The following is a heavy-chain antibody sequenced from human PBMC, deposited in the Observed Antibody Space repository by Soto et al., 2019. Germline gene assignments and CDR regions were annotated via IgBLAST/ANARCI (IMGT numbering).Heavy chain of an antibody. Sequence: EVQLVESGGGLVQPGGSLRLSCAASGFTFSSYEMNWVRQAPGKGLEWVSYISSSGSTIYYADSVKGRFTISRDNAKNSLYLQMNSLRAEDTAVYYCARDRLLAAAGTYYYYGMDVWGQGTTVTVSS. CDR2: ISSSGSTI. CDR3: ARDRLLAAAGTYYYYGMDV. D-gene: IGHD6-13*01. CDR1: GFTFSSYE. V-gene: IGHV3-48*03. J-gene: IGHJ6*02.